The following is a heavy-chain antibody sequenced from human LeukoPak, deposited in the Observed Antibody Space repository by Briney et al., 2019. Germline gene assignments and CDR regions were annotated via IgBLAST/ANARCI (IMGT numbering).Heavy chain of an antibody. CDR1: GYTFTGYY. Sequence: ASVKVSCKASGYTFTGYYMHWVRQAPGQGLEWMGWMNPNSGNTGYAQKFQGRVTMTRDTSISTAYMELSSLRSEDTAVYYCARMSYYDRRGDNWFDPWGQGTLVTVSS. J-gene: IGHJ5*02. D-gene: IGHD3-22*01. V-gene: IGHV1-8*02. CDR2: MNPNSGNT. CDR3: ARMSYYDRRGDNWFDP.